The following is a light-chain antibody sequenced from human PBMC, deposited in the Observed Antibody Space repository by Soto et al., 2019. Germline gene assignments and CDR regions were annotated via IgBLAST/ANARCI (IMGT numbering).Light chain of an antibody. CDR3: QSYDSRLSYV. V-gene: IGLV1-40*02. CDR2: TNT. Sequence: SALRPPPSVSGTPGKRFTISCTGNSSNSGACYHLHWYQQLPGTAPKLLIYTNTTRPSGVPDRSSASRTGKSASLAITGLQAEDEAHYNCQSYDSRLSYVFGTGTKVTVL. CDR1: SSNSGACYH. J-gene: IGLJ1*01.